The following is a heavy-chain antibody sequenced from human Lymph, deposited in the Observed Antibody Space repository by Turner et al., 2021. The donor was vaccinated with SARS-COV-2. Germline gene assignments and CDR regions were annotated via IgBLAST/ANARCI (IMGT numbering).Heavy chain of an antibody. CDR2: SSSSSSYI. J-gene: IGHJ4*02. CDR3: ARDIPTTADYFDY. CDR1: GFTFSTYS. D-gene: IGHD4-17*01. Sequence: EVQLVESGGGLVKPGGSLRLSCAASGFTFSTYSMNWVRQAPGKGLELISSSSSSSSYIYYADSVKGRFTISRDDAKNSLYLQMNSLRAEDTAVYYCARDIPTTADYFDYWGQGTLVTVSS. V-gene: IGHV3-21*01.